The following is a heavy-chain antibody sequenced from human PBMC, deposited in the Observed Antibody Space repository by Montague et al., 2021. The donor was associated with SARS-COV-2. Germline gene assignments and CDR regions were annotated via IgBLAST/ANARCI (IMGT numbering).Heavy chain of an antibody. Sequence: SLRLSRAASGFTFSSYDMHWVRQATGKGLEWVSAIGTAGDTYYPGSVKGRSTISRENAKNSLYLQMNSLRAGDTAVYYCARAGLGGAYYYYYGMDVWGQGTTVTVSS. D-gene: IGHD4-23*01. V-gene: IGHV3-13*01. CDR3: ARAGLGGAYYYYYGMDV. CDR1: GFTFSSYD. CDR2: IGTAGDT. J-gene: IGHJ6*02.